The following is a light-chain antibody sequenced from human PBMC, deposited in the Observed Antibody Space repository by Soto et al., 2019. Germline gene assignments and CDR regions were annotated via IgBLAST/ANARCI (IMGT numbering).Light chain of an antibody. CDR2: AAS. CDR1: ESVSSY. Sequence: EIVMTQSPATLSVSPGEGATLSCRASESVSSYLAWYQQKPGQAPRILIYAASSRATGIPDRFSGSGSGTDFSLTINRLEPEDSAVYYCQQYDTSPRTFGQGTKVDI. CDR3: QQYDTSPRT. V-gene: IGKV3-20*01. J-gene: IGKJ1*01.